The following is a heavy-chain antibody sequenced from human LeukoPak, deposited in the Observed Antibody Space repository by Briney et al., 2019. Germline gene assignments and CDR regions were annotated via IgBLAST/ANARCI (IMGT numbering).Heavy chain of an antibody. J-gene: IGHJ4*02. V-gene: IGHV3-53*01. CDR2: IYSGGDT. D-gene: IGHD3-10*02. CDR3: ARVYNYVFDY. CDR1: GFTVSSGH. Sequence: SGGSLRLSCAASGFTVSSGHMTWVRQAVGKGLEWVSFIYSGGDTSYADSVKGQFTISRDNSKNTLYLQMNSLRAEDTAVYYCARVYNYVFDYWGQGTLVTVSS.